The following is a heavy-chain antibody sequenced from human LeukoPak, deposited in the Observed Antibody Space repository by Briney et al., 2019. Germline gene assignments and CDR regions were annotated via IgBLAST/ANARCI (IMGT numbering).Heavy chain of an antibody. CDR2: IYTSGST. J-gene: IGHJ6*02. V-gene: IGHV4-4*09. CDR3: AREGVGHDYGDYGMDV. CDR1: GGSISSYY. D-gene: IGHD4-17*01. Sequence: PSETLSLTCTVSGGSISSYYWSWIRQPPGKGLEWIGYIYTSGSTNYNPSLKSRVTISVDTSKNQFSLKLSSVTAADTAVYYCAREGVGHDYGDYGMDVWGQGTTVTISS.